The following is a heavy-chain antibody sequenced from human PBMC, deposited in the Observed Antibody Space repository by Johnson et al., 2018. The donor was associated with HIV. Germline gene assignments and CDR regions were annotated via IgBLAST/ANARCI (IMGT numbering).Heavy chain of an antibody. CDR2: ISYDGSNT. Sequence: QVQLVESGGGVVQPGRSLRLSCAASGFTFSSYAMHWVRQAPGKGLEWVAVISYDGSNTYYADSVKGRFTISRDNSKNTLYLQMNSLRAEDTALYYCAKSTQASIVRESGPYGAFDIWGQGTMVTVSS. D-gene: IGHD3-10*01. CDR1: GFTFSSYA. CDR3: AKSTQASIVRESGPYGAFDI. J-gene: IGHJ3*02. V-gene: IGHV3-30-3*02.